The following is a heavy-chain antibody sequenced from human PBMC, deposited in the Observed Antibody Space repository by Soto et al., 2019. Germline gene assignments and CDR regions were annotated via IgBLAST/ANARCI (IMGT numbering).Heavy chain of an antibody. D-gene: IGHD6-6*01. V-gene: IGHV3-74*01. Sequence: EVQLVESGGGLVQPGGSLRLSCAASGFTFSSYWMHWVRQAPGKGLVWVSRINSDGSSTSYADYVKGRFTISRDNAKNTLYLQMNSLRAEDTAVYYCARMYSSSSRGYYYYGMDVWGQGTTVTVSS. CDR3: ARMYSSSSRGYYYYGMDV. CDR1: GFTFSSYW. J-gene: IGHJ6*02. CDR2: INSDGSST.